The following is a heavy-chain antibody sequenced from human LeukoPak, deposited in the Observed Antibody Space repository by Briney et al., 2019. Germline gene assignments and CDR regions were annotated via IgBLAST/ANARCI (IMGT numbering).Heavy chain of an antibody. CDR3: ARVNYYDGSGYYYFDY. Sequence: GGSLRLSCAASGFTFSSYSMNWVRQAPGKGLEWVSGINWNGGSTGYADSVKGRFTISRDNAKNSLYLQMNSLRAEDTALYYCARVNYYDGSGYYYFDYWGQGTLVTVSS. V-gene: IGHV3-20*04. J-gene: IGHJ4*02. CDR2: INWNGGST. D-gene: IGHD3-22*01. CDR1: GFTFSSYS.